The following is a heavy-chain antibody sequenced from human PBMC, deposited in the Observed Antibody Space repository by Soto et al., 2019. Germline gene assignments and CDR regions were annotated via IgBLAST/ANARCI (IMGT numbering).Heavy chain of an antibody. CDR2: IIPILGIA. V-gene: IGHV1-69*02. J-gene: IGHJ6*02. CDR3: AVYPGTTSSTYYYYYGMDV. D-gene: IGHD1-1*01. Sequence: VKVSCKASGGTFSSYTISWVRQAPGQGLEWMGRIIPILGIANYAQKFQGRVTITADKSTSTAYMELSSLRSEDTAVYYCAVYPGTTSSTYYYYYGMDVWGQGTMVTVSS. CDR1: GGTFSSYT.